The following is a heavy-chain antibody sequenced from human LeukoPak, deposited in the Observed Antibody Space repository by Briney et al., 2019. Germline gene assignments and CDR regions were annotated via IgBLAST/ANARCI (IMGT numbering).Heavy chain of an antibody. D-gene: IGHD3-10*01. V-gene: IGHV3-23*01. CDR3: ARSRGPGSHWFEP. Sequence: GGSLRHSCPSSVLTLSSFPLSWVRQAAGKGPDGVSTISDTTYYADSVRGRFTISRDDSKNTLYLQMDSLRAEDTAIYSCARSRGPGSHWFEPWGQGTLVTVSS. CDR2: ISDTT. CDR1: VLTLSSFP. J-gene: IGHJ5*02.